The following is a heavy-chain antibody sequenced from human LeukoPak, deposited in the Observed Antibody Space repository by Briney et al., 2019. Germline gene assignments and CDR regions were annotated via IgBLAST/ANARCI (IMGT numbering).Heavy chain of an antibody. Sequence: GGSLRLSCAASGFTFSRDWMNWVRQAPGKGLEWVSAISGSGGSTYYADSVKGRFTISRDNSKNTLYLQMNSLRAEDTAVYYCAFRGYSSSWYTLGYWGQGTLVTVSS. D-gene: IGHD6-13*01. J-gene: IGHJ4*02. CDR3: AFRGYSSSWYTLGY. CDR1: GFTFSRDW. CDR2: ISGSGGST. V-gene: IGHV3-23*01.